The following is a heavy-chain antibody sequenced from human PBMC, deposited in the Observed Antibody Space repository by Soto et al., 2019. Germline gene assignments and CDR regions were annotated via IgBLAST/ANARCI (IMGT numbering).Heavy chain of an antibody. CDR2: IYYSGST. J-gene: IGHJ5*02. Sequence: PSETLSLTCTFSGGSISSYYWSLIRQPPGKGLEWIGYIYYSGSTNYNPSLKSRVTISVDTSKNQFSLKLSSVTAADTAVYYCARVARPLYDSSGYYYGQIRSWFDPWGQGTLVTVSS. CDR1: GGSISSYY. CDR3: ARVARPLYDSSGYYYGQIRSWFDP. D-gene: IGHD3-22*01. V-gene: IGHV4-59*01.